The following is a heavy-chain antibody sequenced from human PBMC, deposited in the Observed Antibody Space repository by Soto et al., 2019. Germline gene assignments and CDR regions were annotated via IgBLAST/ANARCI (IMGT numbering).Heavy chain of an antibody. J-gene: IGHJ5*02. V-gene: IGHV3-33*01. D-gene: IGHD6-19*01. Sequence: QVQLVESGGGVVQPGRYLRLSCAASGFTFSSYGMHWVRQAPGKGLEWVAVIWYDGSNKYYADSVKGRFTISRDNSKNTLYLQMNSLRAEDTAVYYCARDTSSGLYRGYNWFDPWGQGTLVTVSS. CDR1: GFTFSSYG. CDR3: ARDTSSGLYRGYNWFDP. CDR2: IWYDGSNK.